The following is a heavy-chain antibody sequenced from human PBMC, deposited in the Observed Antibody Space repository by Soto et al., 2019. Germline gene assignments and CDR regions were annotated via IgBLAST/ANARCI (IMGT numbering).Heavy chain of an antibody. CDR1: GFSLSTSGVG. Sequence: QITLKESGPTLVKPTQTLTLTCTFSGFSLSTSGVGVGWIRQPPGKALEWLALIYWDDDKRYTPSLKSRLTIAKDTSNNQVVLTMTKMDPVDTATYYCAHRQRPFSLESIAAAGTVWFDPCGQGTLFTVSS. CDR2: IYWDDDK. V-gene: IGHV2-5*02. D-gene: IGHD6-13*01. CDR3: AHRQRPFSLESIAAAGTVWFDP. J-gene: IGHJ5*02.